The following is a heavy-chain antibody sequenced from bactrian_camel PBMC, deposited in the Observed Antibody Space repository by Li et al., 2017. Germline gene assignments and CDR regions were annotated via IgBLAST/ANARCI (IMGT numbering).Heavy chain of an antibody. CDR2: ITSLPSLFRAA. CDR1: GITFSRHD. J-gene: IGHJ4*01. Sequence: HVQLVESGGGLVQPGESLRLSCVASGITFSRHDMSWVRQAPGKEVEWVAGITSLPSLFRAASYADSVKGRFTISRDNAKDTLYLQMNSLKPEDTAMNYCAADRLRCLGSRQKALDDSSYNYWGQGTQVTVS. D-gene: IGHD3*01. V-gene: IGHV3S6*01. CDR3: AADRLRCLGSRQKALDDSSYNY.